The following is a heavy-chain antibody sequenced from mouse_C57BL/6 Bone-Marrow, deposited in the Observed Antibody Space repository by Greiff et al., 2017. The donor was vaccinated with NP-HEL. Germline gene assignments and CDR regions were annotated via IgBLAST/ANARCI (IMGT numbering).Heavy chain of an antibody. J-gene: IGHJ2*01. CDR2: IYPRSGST. V-gene: IGHV1-81*01. CDR1: GSTFTSYG. D-gene: IGHD1-1*02. Sequence: VQLQESGAELARPGASVKLSCKASGSTFTSYGISWVKQRTGQGLEWIGEIYPRSGSTNYNEKFKGKATVTADTSSNTAYMQLSSLTTEDSAIYYCARCETYYDLDYWGQGTTLTVSS. CDR3: ARCETYYDLDY.